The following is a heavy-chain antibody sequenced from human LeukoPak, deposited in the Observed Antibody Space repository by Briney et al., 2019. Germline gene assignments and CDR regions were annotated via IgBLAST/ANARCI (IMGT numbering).Heavy chain of an antibody. CDR1: GFTFSSYA. V-gene: IGHV3-30-3*01. J-gene: IGHJ4*02. D-gene: IGHD6-19*01. CDR2: ISYDGSNK. CDR3: ASSRGFFSSGWYFDY. Sequence: GGSLRLSCAGSGFTFSSYAMSWVRQAPGKGLEWVAVISYDGSNKYYADSVKGRFTISRDNSKNTLYLQMNSLRAEDTAVYYCASSRGFFSSGWYFDYWGQGTLVTVSS.